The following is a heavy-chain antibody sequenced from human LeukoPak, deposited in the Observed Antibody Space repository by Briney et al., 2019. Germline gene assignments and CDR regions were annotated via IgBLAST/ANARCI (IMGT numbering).Heavy chain of an antibody. J-gene: IGHJ3*02. D-gene: IGHD3-22*01. CDR1: GFTFSSYI. Sequence: GGSLSLSCAASGFTFSSYILHWVRQAPGKGLEWVAVISHDGSKKYYADSVKGRFTISRDNSKNTLYLQMNSLRAEDTAVYYCAKGTHYYDSSGYWGAFDIWGQGTMVTVSS. CDR3: AKGTHYYDSSGYWGAFDI. CDR2: ISHDGSKK. V-gene: IGHV3-30-3*01.